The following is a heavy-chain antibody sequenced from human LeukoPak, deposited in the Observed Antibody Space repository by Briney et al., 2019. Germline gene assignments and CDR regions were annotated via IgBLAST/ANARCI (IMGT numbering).Heavy chain of an antibody. V-gene: IGHV3-30-3*01. CDR2: ISYDGSNK. Sequence: PGGSLRLSCAASGFTFSSYAMHWVRQAPGKGLEWVAVISYDGSNKYYADSVKGRFTISRDNSKNTLYLQMNSLRVEDTAVYYCARQDYGSGSYCDYWGQGTLVTVSS. CDR1: GFTFSSYA. J-gene: IGHJ4*02. CDR3: ARQDYGSGSYCDY. D-gene: IGHD3-10*01.